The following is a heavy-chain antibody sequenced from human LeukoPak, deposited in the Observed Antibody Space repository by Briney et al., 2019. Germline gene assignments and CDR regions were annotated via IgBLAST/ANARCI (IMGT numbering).Heavy chain of an antibody. D-gene: IGHD3-3*01. J-gene: IGHJ3*02. CDR2: ISGTSDTK. V-gene: IGHV3-23*01. CDR1: GFIFKNYA. CDR3: AKAEATIGGAFDI. Sequence: GGSLRLSCAASGFIFKNYAMSWVRQAPGKGLEWVSIISGTSDTKQYGDSVRGRFTTSRDNPRNTLYLQMNSLRADDTAVYYCAKAEATIGGAFDIWGQGTMVTVSS.